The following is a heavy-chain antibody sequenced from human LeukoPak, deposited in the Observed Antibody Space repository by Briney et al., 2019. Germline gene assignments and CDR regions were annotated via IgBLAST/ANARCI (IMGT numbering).Heavy chain of an antibody. J-gene: IGHJ4*02. CDR3: ARPVYSGYAPPGY. V-gene: IGHV1-69*13. CDR2: IIPIFGTA. CDR1: GGTFSSYA. D-gene: IGHD5-12*01. Sequence: PEASVKVSCKASGGTFSSYAISWVRQAPGQGLEWMGGIIPIFGTANYAQKFQGRVTITADESTSTAYMELSSLRSEDTAVYYCARPVYSGYAPPGYWGQGTLVTVSS.